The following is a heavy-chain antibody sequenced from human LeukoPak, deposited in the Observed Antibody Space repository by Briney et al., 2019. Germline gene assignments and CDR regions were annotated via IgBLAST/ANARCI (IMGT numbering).Heavy chain of an antibody. CDR3: ATATAHNYDYYYMYV. D-gene: IGHD2-21*02. V-gene: IGHV1-24*01. J-gene: IGHJ6*03. CDR2: FDPEDGET. Sequence: VASVKVSCKVSGYSLTELSMHWVRQAPGKGLQGMGGFDPEDGETIYAQKFQGRVTMTEDTSTDTAYMELSSLRPEDTARYYCATATAHNYDYYYMYVKGKGTTVTVSS. CDR1: GYSLTELS.